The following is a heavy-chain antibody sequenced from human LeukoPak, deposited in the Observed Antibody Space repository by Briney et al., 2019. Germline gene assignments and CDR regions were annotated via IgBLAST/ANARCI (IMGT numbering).Heavy chain of an antibody. CDR2: IHPNTGDT. V-gene: IGHV1-2*02. CDR3: ARMVRGDY. CDR1: GYTFTAHH. J-gene: IGHJ4*02. Sequence: ASVRVSCKTSGYTFTAHHMHWVRRAPGQGLEWMGWIHPNTGDTYYAQKFQGRVTMTRDTSISTAYMELSRLRSDDTAVYYCARMVRGDYWGQGTLVTVSS. D-gene: IGHD3-10*01.